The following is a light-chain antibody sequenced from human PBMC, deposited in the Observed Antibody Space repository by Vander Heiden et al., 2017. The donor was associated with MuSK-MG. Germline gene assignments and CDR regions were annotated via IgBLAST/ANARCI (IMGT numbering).Light chain of an antibody. CDR1: RLTDKY. CDR2: QDT. CDR3: QAWDSSTVV. J-gene: IGLJ2*01. Sequence: SYELTQQPSVSVSPGQTASITCSGERLTDKYASWYQQTPGQSPVLVIYQDTRRPSGIPERFSGSNSGNTATLTISGTQAMDEADYYCQAWDSSTVVFGGGTKLTVL. V-gene: IGLV3-1*01.